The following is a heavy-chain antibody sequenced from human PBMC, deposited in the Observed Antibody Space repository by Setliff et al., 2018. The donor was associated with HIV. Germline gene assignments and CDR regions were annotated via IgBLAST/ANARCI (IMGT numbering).Heavy chain of an antibody. CDR1: GDSFSEFY. D-gene: IGHD3-10*01. Sequence: SETLSLTCAVYGDSFSEFYWNWIRQPPGKGLEWIGKIGHNGNTYYSPSLKSRVTPSVDTSKNQISLNVRSVTAADTAVYYCARGEAFAEIFLKNWFDPWGQGTLVTVSS. CDR3: ARGEAFAEIFLKNWFDP. CDR2: IGHNGNT. V-gene: IGHV4-34*01. J-gene: IGHJ5*02.